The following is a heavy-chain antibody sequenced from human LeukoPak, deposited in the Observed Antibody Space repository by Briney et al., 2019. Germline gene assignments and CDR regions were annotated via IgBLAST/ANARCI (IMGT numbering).Heavy chain of an antibody. D-gene: IGHD1-7*01. J-gene: IGHJ3*01. V-gene: IGHV4-59*01. Sequence: SETLSLTCTVSGGSISAYYWSWIRQPPGKGLEWIGYIHYSDGTNYNPSLRTRITLSLDTSENQFSLKLNSVSAADTAVYYCARDRRRELVHAFDVWGQGTMVAVSS. CDR3: ARDRRRELVHAFDV. CDR1: GGSISAYY. CDR2: IHYSDGT.